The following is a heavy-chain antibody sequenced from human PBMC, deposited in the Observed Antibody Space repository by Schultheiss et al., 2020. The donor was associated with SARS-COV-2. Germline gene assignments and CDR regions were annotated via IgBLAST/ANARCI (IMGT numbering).Heavy chain of an antibody. CDR3: ARDKGSGSYFSPWFDP. CDR2: ISYDGSNK. V-gene: IGHV3-30*03. D-gene: IGHD1-26*01. CDR1: GFTFSDYY. J-gene: IGHJ5*02. Sequence: GGSLRLSCAASGFTFSDYYMSWIRQAPGKGLEWVAVISYDGSNKYYADSVKGRFTISRDNAKNSLYLQMSSLRAEDTAVYYCARDKGSGSYFSPWFDPWGQGTLVTVSS.